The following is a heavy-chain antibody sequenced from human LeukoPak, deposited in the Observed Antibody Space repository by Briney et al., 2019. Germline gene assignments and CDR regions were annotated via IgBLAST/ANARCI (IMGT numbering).Heavy chain of an antibody. J-gene: IGHJ4*02. CDR1: GYTFTSYA. D-gene: IGHD5-24*01. V-gene: IGHV1-3*03. Sequence: ASVKVSCKASGYTFTSYAMHWVRQAYGQRLEWMGWINAGNGNTKYSQEFQGRVTITRDTSASTAYMELSSLRSEDMAVYYCARGVEMATMDLGYWGQGTLVTVSS. CDR3: ARGVEMATMDLGY. CDR2: INAGNGNT.